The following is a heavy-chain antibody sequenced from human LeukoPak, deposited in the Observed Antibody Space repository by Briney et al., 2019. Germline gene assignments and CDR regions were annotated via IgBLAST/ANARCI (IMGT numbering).Heavy chain of an antibody. J-gene: IGHJ6*03. D-gene: IGHD3-10*01. CDR3: AQVRGVPMGYYYYYYMDV. V-gene: IGHV3-66*01. CDR1: EFSVGSNY. CDR2: IYSGGST. Sequence: GGFLRLSCAASEFSVGSNYMTWVRQAPGKGLEWVSLIYSGGSTYYADSVKGRFTISRDNSKNTLYLQMNSLRAEDTAVYYCAQVRGVPMGYYYYYYMDVWGKGTTVTVSS.